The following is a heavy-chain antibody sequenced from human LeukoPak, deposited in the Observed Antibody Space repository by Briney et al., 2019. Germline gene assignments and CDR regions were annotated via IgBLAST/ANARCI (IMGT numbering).Heavy chain of an antibody. CDR2: INPSSGTT. CDR1: GYTLTDYD. CDR3: ATGGRRTPVPTGRPWAY. J-gene: IGHJ4*02. V-gene: IGHV1-2*02. Sequence: GASVKLSCKASGYTLTDYDIIWVRQALGRGLECMGWINPSSGTTDYAQRFQGRVTMTSDTSLNTAYMDLSSLRSDDTAVYYCATGGRRTPVPTGRPWAYWGQGTLVTVFS. D-gene: IGHD1-1*01.